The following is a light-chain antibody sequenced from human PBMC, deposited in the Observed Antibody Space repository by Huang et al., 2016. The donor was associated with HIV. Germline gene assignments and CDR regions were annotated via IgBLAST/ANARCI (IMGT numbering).Light chain of an antibody. J-gene: IGKJ4*01. Sequence: DIVMTQSPDSLAVSLGERATINCKSSQSVLYSSNNKNYLAWYQQKPGQPPKLLIYWAFTRESGVPDRFSGSGSGTDYTLTISRLQAEDVAVYYCHQYYSSPPTFGGGTKVEIK. CDR3: HQYYSSPPT. CDR2: WAF. V-gene: IGKV4-1*01. CDR1: QSVLYSSNNKNY.